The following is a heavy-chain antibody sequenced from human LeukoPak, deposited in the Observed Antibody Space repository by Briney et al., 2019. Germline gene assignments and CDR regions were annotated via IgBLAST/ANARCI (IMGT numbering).Heavy chain of an antibody. CDR1: GGSISSDVYY. Sequence: PSETLSLTCTVSGGSISSDVYYWSWIRQHPGRALEWIGYIHYSGSTYYNPPLKSRLSISVDTSNNQFSLKLSSVTAADTAVYYCARASSGTYYTFDYWGQGTLVTVSS. J-gene: IGHJ4*02. CDR3: ARASSGTYYTFDY. CDR2: IHYSGST. V-gene: IGHV4-31*03. D-gene: IGHD3-10*01.